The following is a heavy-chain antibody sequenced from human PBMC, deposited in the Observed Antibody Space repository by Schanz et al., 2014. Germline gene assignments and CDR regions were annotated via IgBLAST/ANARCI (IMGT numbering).Heavy chain of an antibody. V-gene: IGHV1-18*01. CDR1: GYTFTSYG. Sequence: QVQLVQSGAEVKKPGASVKVSCKASGYTFTSYGINWVRQAPGQGLEWMGRIVPIAGITNYAQRFQGRVTITADKSSDTAYMELSSLRSEDTAVHYCARGRGFYDYWGQGTLVTVSS. D-gene: IGHD3-10*01. J-gene: IGHJ4*02. CDR2: IVPIAGIT. CDR3: ARGRGFYDY.